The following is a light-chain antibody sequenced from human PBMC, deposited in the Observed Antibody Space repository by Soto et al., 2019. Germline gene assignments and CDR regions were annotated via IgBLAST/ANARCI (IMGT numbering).Light chain of an antibody. Sequence: TQSPSSMSSTLGDRITITCRASQSISTYLNWYQQKPGKAPKLLIYKASTLKSGVPSRFSGSGSGTEFTLTISSLQPDDFATYYCQHYNSYSEACGQGTKVDI. J-gene: IGKJ1*01. CDR1: QSISTY. V-gene: IGKV1-5*03. CDR2: KAS. CDR3: QHYNSYSEA.